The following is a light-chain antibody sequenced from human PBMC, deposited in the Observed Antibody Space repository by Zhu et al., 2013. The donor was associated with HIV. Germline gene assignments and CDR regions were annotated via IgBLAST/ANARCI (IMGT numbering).Light chain of an antibody. CDR1: HDISNY. CDR3: LQSNSYPRT. CDR2: RAS. Sequence: DIQMTQSPSSLSASVGDRVTITCQASHDISNYLNWYQQKPGKAPKLLMYRASNLETGVPSRFSASGSGTEFIFTISSLQPEDFATYYCLQSNSYPRTFGQGTRLEIK. V-gene: IGKV1-33*01. J-gene: IGKJ2*02.